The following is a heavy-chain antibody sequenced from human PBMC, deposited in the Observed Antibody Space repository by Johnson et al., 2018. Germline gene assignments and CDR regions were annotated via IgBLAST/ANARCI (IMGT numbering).Heavy chain of an antibody. CDR2: INAGNGNT. J-gene: IGHJ6*03. CDR3: AREPPGTTGRHYYYSYMDV. D-gene: IGHD1-1*01. CDR1: GYTFTSYA. Sequence: QVQLVESGAEVKKPGASVKVSCKASGYTFTSYAMHWGRQAPGQRLEWMGWINAGNGNTKYSQKFQGRVTITRDPSARKAYMELSSLRSEDTAVYYCAREPPGTTGRHYYYSYMDVWGKGTTVTVSS. V-gene: IGHV1-3*01.